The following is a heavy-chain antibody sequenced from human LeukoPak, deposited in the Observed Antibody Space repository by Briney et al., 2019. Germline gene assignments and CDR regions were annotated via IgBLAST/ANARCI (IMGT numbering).Heavy chain of an antibody. Sequence: GGSLRLSCAASGFIFSTYDMNWVRQAPGKGLEWVSSISSSSSYIYYADSVEGRFTISRDNAKNSLYLQMNSLRAEDTAVYYCARVNPEVAGSPFDYWGQGTLVTVSS. CDR3: ARVNPEVAGSPFDY. D-gene: IGHD6-19*01. CDR2: ISSSSSYI. CDR1: GFIFSTYD. J-gene: IGHJ4*02. V-gene: IGHV3-21*01.